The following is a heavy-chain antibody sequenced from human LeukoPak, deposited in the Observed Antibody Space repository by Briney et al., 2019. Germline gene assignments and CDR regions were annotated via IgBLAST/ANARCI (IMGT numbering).Heavy chain of an antibody. CDR3: AKDFWSGYYPNC. D-gene: IGHD3-3*01. J-gene: IGHJ4*02. Sequence: GGPLRLSCAASGFTVSTNYMSWVRQAPGQGLEWVSAISSSGGSTFHADSVKGRFTISRDNSKNTLYLQMNSLRAEDTAVYYCAKDFWSGYYPNCWGQGTLVTVSS. CDR1: GFTVSTNY. V-gene: IGHV3-23*01. CDR2: ISSSGGST.